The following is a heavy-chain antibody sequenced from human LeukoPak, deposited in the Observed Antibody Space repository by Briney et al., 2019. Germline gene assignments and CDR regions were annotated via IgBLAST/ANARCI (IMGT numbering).Heavy chain of an antibody. D-gene: IGHD3-22*01. V-gene: IGHV4-31*03. CDR2: IYYNGST. J-gene: IGHJ4*02. CDR1: GGSISSGGYY. CDR3: ARDFDRGAFDY. Sequence: SQTLSLTCTVSGGSISSGGYYWSWIRQHPGKGLEWIGYIYYNGSTYYNPSLKSRVTISVDTSKNQFSLKLSSVTAADTAVYYCARDFDRGAFDYWGQGTLVTVSS.